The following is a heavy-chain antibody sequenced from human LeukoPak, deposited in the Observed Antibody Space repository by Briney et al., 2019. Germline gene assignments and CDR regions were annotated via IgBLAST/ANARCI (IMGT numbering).Heavy chain of an antibody. D-gene: IGHD1-26*01. J-gene: IGHJ4*02. CDR3: ARAPVGTFFDY. CDR1: GYGFNRYW. V-gene: IGHV5-51*01. Sequence: GESLKISCKGSGYGFNRYWIGWVRQMPGKGLEWMGIIYPGYSDTRYSPSFQGQVTISADKSISTAYLQWSSLKASDTAMYYCARAPVGTFFDYWGQGTLVTVSS. CDR2: IYPGYSDT.